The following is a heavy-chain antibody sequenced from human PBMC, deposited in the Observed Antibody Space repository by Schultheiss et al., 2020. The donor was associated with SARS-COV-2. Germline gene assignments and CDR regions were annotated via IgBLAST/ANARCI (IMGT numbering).Heavy chain of an antibody. J-gene: IGHJ4*02. CDR1: GFTFDDYA. V-gene: IGHV3-9*01. D-gene: IGHD3-3*01. CDR3: ARVKGPYYDFWSGYLFDY. CDR2: ISWNSGSI. Sequence: GGSLRLSCAASGFTFDDYAMHWVRQAPGKGLEWVSGISWNSGSIGYADSVKGRFTISRDNAKNSLYLQMNSLRAEDTAVYYCARVKGPYYDFWSGYLFDYWGQGTLVTVSS.